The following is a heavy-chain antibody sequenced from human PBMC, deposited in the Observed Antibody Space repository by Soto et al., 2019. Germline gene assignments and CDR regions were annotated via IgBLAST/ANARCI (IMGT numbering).Heavy chain of an antibody. Sequence: QVQLVQSGAEVREPGSSVKVSCMASGGTFSTSAMNWVRQAPGQGLEWVGGIIPVFGKATYAQNFEGRVTKSADRSTTTAEMELSRLRSEDSAVYYCTTQLTGDLDFWGQGTLVIVSS. CDR3: TTQLTGDLDF. V-gene: IGHV1-69*12. D-gene: IGHD7-27*01. CDR1: GGTFSTSA. CDR2: IIPVFGKA. J-gene: IGHJ4*02.